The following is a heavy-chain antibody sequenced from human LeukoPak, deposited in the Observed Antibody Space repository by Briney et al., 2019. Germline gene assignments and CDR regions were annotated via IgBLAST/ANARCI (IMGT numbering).Heavy chain of an antibody. J-gene: IGHJ4*02. CDR1: GFIFSSSA. CDR3: TKGGSYAPLDY. V-gene: IGHV3-23*01. CDR2: ISGTGGST. Sequence: GGSLRLSCAASGFIFSSSAMTWVRQAPGKGLGWVSAISGTGGSTVYADSVKGRLTISRDNSKNTLYPQMSSLRDEDTAIYYCTKGGSYAPLDYWGQGTLVTVSS. D-gene: IGHD1-26*01.